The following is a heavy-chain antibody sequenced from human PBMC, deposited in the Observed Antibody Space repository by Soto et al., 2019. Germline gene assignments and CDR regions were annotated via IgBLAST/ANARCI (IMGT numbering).Heavy chain of an antibody. CDR1: GGSISSYY. CDR3: AQYYYGSGVLDY. V-gene: IGHV4-59*01. Sequence: PSETLSLTCTVSGGSISSYYWSWIRQPPGKGLEWIGYIYYSGSTNYNPSLKSRVTISVDTSKNQFSLKLSSVTAADTAVYCCAQYYYGSGVLDYWGQGTLVTVSS. D-gene: IGHD3-10*01. CDR2: IYYSGST. J-gene: IGHJ4*02.